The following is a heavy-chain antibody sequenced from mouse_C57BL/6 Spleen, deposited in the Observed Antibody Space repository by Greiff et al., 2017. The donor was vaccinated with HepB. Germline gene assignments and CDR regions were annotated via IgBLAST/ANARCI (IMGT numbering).Heavy chain of an antibody. CDR2: IYPGSGST. D-gene: IGHD1-1*01. Sequence: QVQLQQPGAELVKPGASVKMSCKASGYTFTSYWITWVKQRPGQGLEWIGDIYPGSGSTNYNEKFKSKATLTVDTSSSTAYMQLSSLTSEDSAVYYCASSTYYGSSYWYFDVWGTGTTVTVSS. V-gene: IGHV1-55*01. CDR1: GYTFTSYW. CDR3: ASSTYYGSSYWYFDV. J-gene: IGHJ1*03.